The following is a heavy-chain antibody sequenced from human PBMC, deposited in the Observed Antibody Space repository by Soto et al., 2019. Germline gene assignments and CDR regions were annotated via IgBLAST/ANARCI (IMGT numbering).Heavy chain of an antibody. J-gene: IGHJ6*03. Sequence: SQTLSLTCAISGDSVSSNSAAWNWIRQSPSRGLEWLGRTYYRSKWYNDYAVSVKSRITINPDTSKNQFSLQLNSVTPEDTAVYYCKRNLSPFCRGPGAPKSNPGWAVGGKGTRVTVS. CDR3: KRNLSPFCRGPGAPKSNPGWAV. D-gene: IGHD2-15*01. CDR2: TYYRSKWYN. CDR1: GDSVSSNSAA. V-gene: IGHV6-1*01.